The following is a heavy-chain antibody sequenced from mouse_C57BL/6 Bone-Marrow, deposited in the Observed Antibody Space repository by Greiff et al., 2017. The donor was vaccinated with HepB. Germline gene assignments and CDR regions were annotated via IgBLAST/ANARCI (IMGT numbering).Heavy chain of an antibody. CDR3: ARRASSGYPFAY. Sequence: VKLMESGAELVKPGASVNMSCKASGYTFTTYPIEWMKQNHGKSLEWIGNFHPYNDDTKYNEKFKGKATLTVEKSSSTVYLELSRLTSDDSAVYYCARRASSGYPFAYWGQGTLVTVSA. V-gene: IGHV1-47*01. CDR1: GYTFTTYP. J-gene: IGHJ3*01. D-gene: IGHD3-2*02. CDR2: FHPYNDDT.